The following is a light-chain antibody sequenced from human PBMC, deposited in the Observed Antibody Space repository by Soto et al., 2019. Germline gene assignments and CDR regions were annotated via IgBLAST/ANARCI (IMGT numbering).Light chain of an antibody. CDR3: QQSYITLYS. J-gene: IGKJ2*03. V-gene: IGKV1-39*01. Sequence: DLPMTQFPSSLSASVGDMVTITCRASQSISTNLSWYQKKPGKAPKVMIYAASTLQSGVSSRFSGTGSGTDFSLTISSLQPEDVAMYFCQQSYITLYSFGQGTKVDIK. CDR2: AAS. CDR1: QSISTN.